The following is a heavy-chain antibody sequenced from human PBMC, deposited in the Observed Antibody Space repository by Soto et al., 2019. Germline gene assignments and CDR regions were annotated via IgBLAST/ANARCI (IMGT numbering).Heavy chain of an antibody. CDR2: ISYDGSQT. CDR3: AREGVFGLAPIIPPDY. D-gene: IGHD3-3*01. V-gene: IGHV3-30*04. Sequence: VQLVQSGGGVVQPGGSLRLSCAATGFQFGSYAMHWVRQAPGRGLEWVAHISYDGSQTYYGDSVKGRLTIARDNSENTLYLEMNSLRLQDTAVYYCAREGVFGLAPIIPPDYWGQGVLVSVSS. J-gene: IGHJ4*02. CDR1: GFQFGSYA.